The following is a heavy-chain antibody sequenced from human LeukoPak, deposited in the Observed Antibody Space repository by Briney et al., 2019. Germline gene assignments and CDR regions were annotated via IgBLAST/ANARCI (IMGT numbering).Heavy chain of an antibody. CDR1: GGSISSSSYY. Sequence: PSETLSLTCTVSGGSISSSSYYWGWIRQPPGKGLEWIGSIYYSGSTYYNPSLKSRVTISVDTSKNQFSLKLSSVTAADTAVYYCASMYYDYVWGSYRYVASDYFDYWGQGTLVTVSS. CDR2: IYYSGST. CDR3: ASMYYDYVWGSYRYVASDYFDY. J-gene: IGHJ4*02. V-gene: IGHV4-39*07. D-gene: IGHD3-16*02.